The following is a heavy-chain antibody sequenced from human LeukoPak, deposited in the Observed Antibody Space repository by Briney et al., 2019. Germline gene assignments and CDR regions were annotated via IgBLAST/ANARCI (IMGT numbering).Heavy chain of an antibody. V-gene: IGHV4-30-2*01. D-gene: IGHD3-10*01. J-gene: IGHJ4*01. CDR1: GGSISSGGYS. CDR2: IYHSGST. CDR3: SKDRGDIRGFYY. Sequence: SETLSLTCAVSGGSISSGGYSWSWIRQPPGKGLEWIGYIYHSGSTYYNPSLKSRVTISVDRSKNQFSLKLSSVTAADTAVYYWSKDRGDIRGFYYWGQGTLGTGSS.